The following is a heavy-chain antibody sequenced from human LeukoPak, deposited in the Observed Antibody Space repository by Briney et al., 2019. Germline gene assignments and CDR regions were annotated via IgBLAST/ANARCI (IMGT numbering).Heavy chain of an antibody. Sequence: PGGSLTRACSASGFACNSYAMQWLRQAPGKGREWVALIPYDGSSKYYADSVKGRFTISRDNSKNTLSLQMKSFSAEDVSIYSLVVKWLADLWGQRTLVAVSS. D-gene: IGHD2-21*01. V-gene: IGHV3-30-3*01. J-gene: IGHJ4*01. CDR2: IPYDGSSK. CDR3: VVKWLADL. CDR1: GFACNSYA.